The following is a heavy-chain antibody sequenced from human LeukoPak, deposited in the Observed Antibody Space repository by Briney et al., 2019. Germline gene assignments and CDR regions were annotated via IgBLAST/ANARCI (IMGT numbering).Heavy chain of an antibody. CDR1: GFTFSNYN. V-gene: IGHV3-21*01. CDR2: CSSSSSYI. J-gene: IGHJ4*02. Sequence: PGGSLRLSCAASGFTFSNYNMNWVRQVPGKGLEWVSSCSSSSSYIYYADSVKGRFTISRDNAKNSLYLQMNSLRAEDTAVYYCATGSSWYFEYWGQGTLVTVSS. D-gene: IGHD6-13*01. CDR3: ATGSSWYFEY.